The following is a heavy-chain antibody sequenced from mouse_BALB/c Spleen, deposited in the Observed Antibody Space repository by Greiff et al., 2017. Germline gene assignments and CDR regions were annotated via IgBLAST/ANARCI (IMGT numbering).Heavy chain of an antibody. CDR3: ARHGNNDY. D-gene: IGHD4-1*01. CDR1: GFAFSSYD. Sequence: EVHLVESGGGLVKPGGSLKLSCAASGFAFSSYDMSWVRQTPEKRLEWVAYISSGGGSTYYPDTVKGRFTISRDNAKNTLYLQMSSLKSEDTAMYYCARHGNNDYWGQGTTLTVSS. CDR2: ISSGGGST. J-gene: IGHJ2*01. V-gene: IGHV5-12-1*01.